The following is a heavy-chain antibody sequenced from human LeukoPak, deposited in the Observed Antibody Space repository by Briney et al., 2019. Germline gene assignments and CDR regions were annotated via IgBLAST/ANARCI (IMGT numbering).Heavy chain of an antibody. D-gene: IGHD6-13*01. CDR3: ARDGSYSSSWGWFDP. J-gene: IGHJ5*02. CDR2: INPNSGGT. V-gene: IGHV1-2*02. Sequence: ASVKVSCKASGYTFTGYYMHWVRQAPGQGLEWMGWINPNSGGTNYAQKFQGRVTMTRDTSISTAYMELSRLRSDDTAVYYCARDGSYSSSWGWFDPWGQGTLVTVSS. CDR1: GYTFTGYY.